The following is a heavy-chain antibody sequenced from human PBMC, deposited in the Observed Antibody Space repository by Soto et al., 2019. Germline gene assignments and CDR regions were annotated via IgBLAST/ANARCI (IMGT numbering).Heavy chain of an antibody. CDR1: GGTFSTYT. CDR3: AFDVQTGVVYFDN. V-gene: IGHV1-69*02. D-gene: IGHD1-1*01. Sequence: QVQLVQSGAEVKKPGSSVKVSCKASGGTFSTYTISWVRQAPGQGLEWLGRIIPLFGLPSHAQKFQDRVTITADKSTDTAYLEMNSLRPEDTAVYYCAFDVQTGVVYFDNWGQGTLVTVSS. J-gene: IGHJ4*02. CDR2: IIPLFGLP.